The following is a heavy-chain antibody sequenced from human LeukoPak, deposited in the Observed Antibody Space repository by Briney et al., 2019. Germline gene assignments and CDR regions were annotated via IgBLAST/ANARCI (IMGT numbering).Heavy chain of an antibody. V-gene: IGHV3-23*01. J-gene: IGHJ6*03. CDR2: ISGSGGRT. CDR1: GFTFSSYA. D-gene: IGHD3-10*01. Sequence: GGSLGLSCAASGFTFSSYAMSWVRRAPGRGLGGVSAISGSGGRTYYADSVKGRFTLSRDNSKNTLYLQMNSLRAEDTAVYYCARAPFYGSGKPYYYYYYMDVWGKGTTVTVSS. CDR3: ARAPFYGSGKPYYYYYYMDV.